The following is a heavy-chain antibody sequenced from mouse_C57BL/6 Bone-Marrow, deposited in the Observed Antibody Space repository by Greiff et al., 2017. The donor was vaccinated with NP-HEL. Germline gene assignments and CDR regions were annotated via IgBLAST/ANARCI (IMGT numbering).Heavy chain of an antibody. D-gene: IGHD2-5*01. CDR3: TRGGSNPWFAY. Sequence: VKLQQSGAELVRPGASVTLSCKASGYTFTDYEMHWVKQTPVHGLEWIGAIDPETGGTAYTQKFKGKAILTADKSSSTAYMELRSLTSEDSAVYYCTRGGSNPWFAYWGQGTLVTVSA. V-gene: IGHV1-15*01. CDR1: GYTFTDYE. CDR2: IDPETGGT. J-gene: IGHJ3*01.